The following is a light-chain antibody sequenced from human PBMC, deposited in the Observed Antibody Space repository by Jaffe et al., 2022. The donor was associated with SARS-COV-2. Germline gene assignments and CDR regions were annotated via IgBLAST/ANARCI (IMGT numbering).Light chain of an antibody. CDR3: TSYTSSSTLGV. CDR1: SSDVGGYKY. V-gene: IGLV2-14*01. J-gene: IGLJ2*01. CDR2: EVT. Sequence: QSALTQPASVSGSPGQSITISCTGTSSDVGGYKYVSWYQQHPGKAPKLMISEVTNRPSGVPDRFSGSKSGNTASLTISGLQAEDEADYYCTSYTSSSTLGVFGGGTKLTVL.